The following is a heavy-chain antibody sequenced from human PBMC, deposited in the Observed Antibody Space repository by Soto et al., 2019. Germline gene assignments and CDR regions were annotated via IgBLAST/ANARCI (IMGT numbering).Heavy chain of an antibody. CDR2: SRDKPLGYST. J-gene: IGHJ4*02. V-gene: IGHV3-72*01. Sequence: GGSRRLSCAGSGFTLSDHCIDGVRQAPGKGLEWVGRSRDKPLGYSTAYAASVKGRFTTSRDESKNSAYLQMNSLKTEDTAVYYCVRATYFSDSSGYTRCLDYWGQGTLVTVSS. D-gene: IGHD3-22*01. CDR1: GFTLSDHC. CDR3: VRATYFSDSSGYTRCLDY.